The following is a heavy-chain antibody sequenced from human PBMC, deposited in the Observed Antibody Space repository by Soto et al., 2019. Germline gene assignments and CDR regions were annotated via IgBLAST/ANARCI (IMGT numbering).Heavy chain of an antibody. V-gene: IGHV3-33*01. CDR1: GFTFSSYG. D-gene: IGHD5-12*01. J-gene: IGHJ3*02. CDR2: IWYDGSNK. CDR3: ARKDLRWGAFDI. Sequence: QVQLVESGGGVVQPGRSLRLSCAASGFTFSSYGMHWVRQAPGKGLEWVAVIWYDGSNKYYADSVKGRFTISRDNSKNTLDLQMNSLRAEDTAVYYCARKDLRWGAFDIWGQGTMVTVSS.